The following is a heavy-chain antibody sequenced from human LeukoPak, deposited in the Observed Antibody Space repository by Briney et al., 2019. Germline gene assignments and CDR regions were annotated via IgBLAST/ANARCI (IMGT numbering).Heavy chain of an antibody. CDR2: ISSSSSYI. CDR3: AKDGYNYYIDY. J-gene: IGHJ4*02. V-gene: IGHV3-21*01. CDR1: GFTFSSYS. D-gene: IGHD5-24*01. Sequence: TGGSLRLSCAASGFTFSSYSMNRVRQAPGKGLEWVSSISSSSSYIYYADSVKGRFTISRDNAKNSLYLQMNSLRAEDTAVYYCAKDGYNYYIDYWGQGTLVTVSS.